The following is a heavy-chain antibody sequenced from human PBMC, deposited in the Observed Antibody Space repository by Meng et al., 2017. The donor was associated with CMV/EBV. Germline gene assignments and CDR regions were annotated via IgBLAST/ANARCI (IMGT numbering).Heavy chain of an antibody. CDR1: GYTFTAYG. CDR3: ARDSVAVRPGWFDP. CDR2: ISAYNGNT. V-gene: IGHV1-18*01. J-gene: IGHJ5*02. D-gene: IGHD6-6*01. Sequence: FGYTFTAYGPRWVRQAPRQGLEWMGWISAYNGNTNYAQKYQGRVTMTTDSPTTTAYMELRSLRSDDTAVYYCARDSVAVRPGWFDPWGQGTLVTVSS.